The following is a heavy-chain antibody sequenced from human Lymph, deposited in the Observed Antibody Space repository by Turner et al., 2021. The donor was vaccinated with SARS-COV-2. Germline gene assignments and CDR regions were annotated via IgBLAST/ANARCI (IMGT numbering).Heavy chain of an antibody. CDR3: ARLLPYGDYFDY. CDR2: IYSGGST. J-gene: IGHJ4*02. V-gene: IGHV3-53*01. Sequence: EVQLVESGGGLIQPGGSLRLSCAASEFTVSSNYMSWVRQAQGKGLEWVSIIYSGGSTFYADSVKGRFTISRDNSKNTLYLQMNSLRAEDTAVYYCARLLPYGDYFDYWGQGTLVTVSS. CDR1: EFTVSSNY. D-gene: IGHD4-17*01.